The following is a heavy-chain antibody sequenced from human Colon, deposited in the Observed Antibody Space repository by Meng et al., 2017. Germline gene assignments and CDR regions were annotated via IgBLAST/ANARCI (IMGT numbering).Heavy chain of an antibody. Sequence: GESLKISCAASGFTFSSHSMNWVRQAPGKGLEWVSSISSSSSYINYADSVKGRFTISRDNAKNSLYLQMNSLRAEDTAVYYCARDRGGGWAYYYYGMDAWGQGTTVTVSS. D-gene: IGHD6-19*01. CDR3: ARDRGGGWAYYYYGMDA. CDR1: GFTFSSHS. V-gene: IGHV3-21*01. CDR2: ISSSSSYI. J-gene: IGHJ6*02.